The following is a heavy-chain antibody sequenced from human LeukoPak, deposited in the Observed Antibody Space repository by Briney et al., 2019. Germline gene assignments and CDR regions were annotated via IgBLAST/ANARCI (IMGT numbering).Heavy chain of an antibody. CDR3: ARDYKYAFDN. V-gene: IGHV3-48*01. CDR1: GFRFSG. D-gene: IGHD5-24*01. CDR2: IGISSGNT. Sequence: SGGSLRLSCAASGFRFSGMNWVRQAPGKGLEWISYIGISSGNTNYADSVKGRFTISGDKAKNSLYLQMNSLRVEDTAVYYCARDYKYAFDNWGQGTLVTVSS. J-gene: IGHJ4*02.